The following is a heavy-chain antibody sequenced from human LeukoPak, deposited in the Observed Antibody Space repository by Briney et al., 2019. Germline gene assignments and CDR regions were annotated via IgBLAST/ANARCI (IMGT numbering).Heavy chain of an antibody. CDR3: AREGVAAAGGLS. D-gene: IGHD6-13*01. Sequence: ASVKVSCKASGYTFTSYAMHWVRQAPGQRLEWMGWINAGNGNTKYSQKFQGRVTITRDTSASTAYMELSSLRSEDTAVYYCAREGVAAAGGLSWGQGTLVTVSS. CDR2: INAGNGNT. CDR1: GYTFTSYA. J-gene: IGHJ4*02. V-gene: IGHV1-3*01.